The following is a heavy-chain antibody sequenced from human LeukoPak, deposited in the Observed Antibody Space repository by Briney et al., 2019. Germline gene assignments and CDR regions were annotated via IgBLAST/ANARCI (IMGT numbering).Heavy chain of an antibody. Sequence: SETLSLTCTVSGGSISSYYWSWIRQPPGKGLEWIGYIYYSGSTNYNPSLKSRVTISVDTSKNQFSLELSSVTAADTAVYYCAGSRGSYGYWGQGTLVTVSS. D-gene: IGHD1-26*01. V-gene: IGHV4-59*01. J-gene: IGHJ4*02. CDR2: IYYSGST. CDR3: AGSRGSYGY. CDR1: GGSISSYY.